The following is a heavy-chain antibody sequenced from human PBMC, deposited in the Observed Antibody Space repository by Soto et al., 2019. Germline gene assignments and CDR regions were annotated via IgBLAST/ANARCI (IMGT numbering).Heavy chain of an antibody. Sequence: SETLSLTCAVYGGSFSGYYWSWIRQPPGKGLEWIGEINHSGSTNYNPSLKSRVTISVDTSKNQFSLKLSSVTAAGTAVYYCARRGSPPYYYYYGMDVWGQGTTVTVSS. D-gene: IGHD2-15*01. J-gene: IGHJ6*02. CDR2: INHSGST. CDR3: ARRGSPPYYYYYGMDV. CDR1: GGSFSGYY. V-gene: IGHV4-34*01.